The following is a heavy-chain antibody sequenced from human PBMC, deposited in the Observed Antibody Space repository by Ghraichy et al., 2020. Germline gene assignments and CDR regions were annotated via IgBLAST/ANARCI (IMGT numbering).Heavy chain of an antibody. CDR3: ARDLYGVVGEGNAFDI. D-gene: IGHD4-17*01. Sequence: GGSLRLSCGASGFIFSNYGMHWVRQAPGKGLEWVAGIWYDGSNKYYADSVKGRFTISRDNSKNPLYLQMNSLRAEDTAVYYCARDLYGVVGEGNAFDIWGHGTMVTVAS. J-gene: IGHJ3*02. V-gene: IGHV3-33*01. CDR2: IWYDGSNK. CDR1: GFIFSNYG.